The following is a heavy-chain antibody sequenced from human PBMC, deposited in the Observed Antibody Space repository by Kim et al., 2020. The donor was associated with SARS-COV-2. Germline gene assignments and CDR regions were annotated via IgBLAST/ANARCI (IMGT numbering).Heavy chain of an antibody. D-gene: IGHD2-15*01. CDR3: ARRGAADVDY. J-gene: IGHJ4*02. V-gene: IGHV5-51*01. CDR2: SNH. Sequence: SNHKYSPSCEGRVTISVDKSISTAYLQWSSLRASDTAFYYCARRGAADVDYWGQGTLVTVSS.